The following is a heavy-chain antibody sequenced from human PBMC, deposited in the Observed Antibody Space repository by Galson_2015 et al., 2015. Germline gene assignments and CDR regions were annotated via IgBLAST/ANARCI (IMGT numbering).Heavy chain of an antibody. CDR1: GIRFRNYG. D-gene: IGHD2-21*01. CDR2: IYYDGSNK. V-gene: IGHV3-33*01. Sequence: SLRLSCAPSGIRFRNYGMHWVRQAPGKGLEWVAIIYYDGSNKFYADSVRGRITISRDNSKSTLILQMNNLRAEDAALYYCATDQSHIYFDYWRQGSLVPVSS. J-gene: IGHJ4*02. CDR3: ATDQSHIYFDY.